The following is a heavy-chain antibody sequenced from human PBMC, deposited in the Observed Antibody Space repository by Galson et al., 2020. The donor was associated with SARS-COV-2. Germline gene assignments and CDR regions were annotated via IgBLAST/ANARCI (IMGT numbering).Heavy chain of an antibody. CDR2: IYYSGST. V-gene: IGHV4-61*01. CDR3: ARGVYSRSSWELIHYGMDV. Sequence: SETLSLTCTVSGGSVSSGSYYWRWIRQPPGKGLEWIGYIYYSGSTNYNPSLKSRDTISVDTSKNQFSLKLSSVTAADTAVYYCARGVYSRSSWELIHYGMDVWGQGTTVTVSS. CDR1: GGSVSSGSYY. D-gene: IGHD6-6*01. J-gene: IGHJ6*02.